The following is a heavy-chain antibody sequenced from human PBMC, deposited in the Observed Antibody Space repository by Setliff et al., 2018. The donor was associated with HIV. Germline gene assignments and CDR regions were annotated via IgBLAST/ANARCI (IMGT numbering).Heavy chain of an antibody. J-gene: IGHJ4*02. D-gene: IGHD4-17*01. V-gene: IGHV1-18*01. CDR1: GYTFTTYD. Sequence: ASVKVSCKASGYTFTTYDITWVRQAPGQGLEWLGWISPYNGQTNFAQKFQGRVTMTTDTATSTANMEVRSLRSDDTAVYYCARTDYGGNSGGNYFDYWGQGSLVTVS. CDR3: ARTDYGGNSGGNYFDY. CDR2: ISPYNGQT.